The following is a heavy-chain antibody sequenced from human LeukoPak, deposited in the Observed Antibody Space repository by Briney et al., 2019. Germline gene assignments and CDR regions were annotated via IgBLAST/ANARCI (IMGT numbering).Heavy chain of an antibody. Sequence: SETLSLTCTVSGGSISSYYWSWIRQPPGKGLEWIGYIYYSGSTNYNPSLKSRVTISVDTSKNQFSLKLSSVTAADTAVYYCARHDVASGGDGEFDPWGQGTLVTVSS. D-gene: IGHD2-21*02. CDR3: ARHDVASGGDGEFDP. CDR1: GGSISSYY. J-gene: IGHJ5*02. CDR2: IYYSGST. V-gene: IGHV4-59*08.